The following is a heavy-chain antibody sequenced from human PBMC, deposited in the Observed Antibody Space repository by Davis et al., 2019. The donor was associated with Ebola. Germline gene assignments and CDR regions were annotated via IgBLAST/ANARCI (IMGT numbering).Heavy chain of an antibody. CDR3: ARLASGAGNSYGSGVYWFDP. CDR2: IYHSGST. J-gene: IGHJ5*02. V-gene: IGHV4-4*02. CDR1: GGSISSSNW. Sequence: MPSETLSLTCTVSGGSISSSNWWSWVRQPPGKGLEWIGEIYHSGSTNYNPSLKSRVTISVDKSKNQFSLKLSSVTAADTAVYYCARLASGAGNSYGSGVYWFDPWGQGTLVTVSS. D-gene: IGHD5-18*01.